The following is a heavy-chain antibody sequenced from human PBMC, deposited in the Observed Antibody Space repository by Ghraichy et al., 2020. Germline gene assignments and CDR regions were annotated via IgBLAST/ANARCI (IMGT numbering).Heavy chain of an antibody. V-gene: IGHV4-39*01. CDR3: ARHQNRDTIFGVVIIPYFDY. CDR2: IYYSGST. CDR1: GGSISSSSYY. D-gene: IGHD3-3*01. Sequence: LSLTCTVSGGSISSSSYYWGWIRQPPGKGLEWIGSIYYSGSTYYNPSLKSRVTISVDTSKNQFSLKLSSVTAADTAVYYCARHQNRDTIFGVVIIPYFDYWGQGTLVTVSS. J-gene: IGHJ4*02.